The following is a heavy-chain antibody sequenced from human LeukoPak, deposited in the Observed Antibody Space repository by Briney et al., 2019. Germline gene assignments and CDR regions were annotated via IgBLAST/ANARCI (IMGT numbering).Heavy chain of an antibody. V-gene: IGHV1-8*01. CDR3: ARANSGSRAVDY. J-gene: IGHJ4*02. CDR2: MNPNSGNT. D-gene: IGHD1-26*01. CDR1: GYTFTSYD. Sequence: ASVKVSCKASGYTFTSYDINWVRQATGQGLEWMGWMNPNSGNTGYAQKFQGRVTMTRNTSISTAYMELSSLRSEDTAVYYCARANSGSRAVDYWGQGTLVTVSS.